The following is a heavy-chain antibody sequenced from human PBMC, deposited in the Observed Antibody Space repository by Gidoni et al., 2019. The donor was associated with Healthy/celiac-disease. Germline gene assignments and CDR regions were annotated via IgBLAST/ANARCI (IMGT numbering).Heavy chain of an antibody. CDR3: ARDRDREGHIVAMGDDAFDI. CDR2: IYYSGST. J-gene: IGHJ3*02. D-gene: IGHD5-12*01. V-gene: IGHV4-59*01. CDR1: GGSISSYY. Sequence: QVQLQESGPGLVKPSETLSLTCTVPGGSISSYYWSWNRQPPGKGLEWLGYIYYSGSTNYNPSLKSRVTISVDTSKNQFSLKLSSVTAADTAVYYCARDRDREGHIVAMGDDAFDIWGQGTMVTVSS.